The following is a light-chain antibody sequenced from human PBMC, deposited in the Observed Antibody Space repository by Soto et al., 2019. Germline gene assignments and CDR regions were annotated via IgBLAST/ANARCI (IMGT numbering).Light chain of an antibody. CDR3: SSYTSSSTLV. V-gene: IGLV2-14*01. CDR2: EVS. J-gene: IGLJ1*01. CDR1: SSDVGSYYS. Sequence: QSALTQPASVSGSPGQSITISCTGTSSDVGSYYSVSWYKQHPGKAPKLMIYEVSNRPSGVSNRFSGSKSGNTASLTISGLQAEDEADYYCSSYTSSSTLVFGTGTKLTV.